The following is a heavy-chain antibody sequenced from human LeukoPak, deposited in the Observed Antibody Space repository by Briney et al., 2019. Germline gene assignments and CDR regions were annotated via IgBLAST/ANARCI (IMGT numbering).Heavy chain of an antibody. J-gene: IGHJ4*02. V-gene: IGHV3-7*01. Sequence: GGSLRLSCAASGFTFSSYWMSWVRQAPGKGLEWVANIKQDGSEKYYVDSVKGRFTSSRDNAKNSLYLQMNSLRAEDTAVYYCARVSTMVRGVIRYWGQGTLVTVSS. CDR3: ARVSTMVRGVIRY. CDR1: GFTFSSYW. D-gene: IGHD3-10*01. CDR2: IKQDGSEK.